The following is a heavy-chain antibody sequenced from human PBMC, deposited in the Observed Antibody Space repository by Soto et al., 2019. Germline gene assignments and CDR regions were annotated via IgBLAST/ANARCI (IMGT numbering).Heavy chain of an antibody. CDR2: INSDGSST. Sequence: GGYLRLSCAASGFTFSSYWMHWVRQAPGKGLVWVSRINSDGSSTSYADSVKGRFTISRDNAKNTLYLQMISLRAEDTAVYYCARVAAYSSGWYGYWGQGTLVTVSS. CDR3: ARVAAYSSGWYGY. CDR1: GFTFSSYW. V-gene: IGHV3-74*01. J-gene: IGHJ4*02. D-gene: IGHD6-19*01.